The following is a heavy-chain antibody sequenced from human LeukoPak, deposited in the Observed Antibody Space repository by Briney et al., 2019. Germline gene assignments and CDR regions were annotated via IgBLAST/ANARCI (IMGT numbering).Heavy chain of an antibody. CDR2: ISSIGATI. CDR1: GFTFNNYN. V-gene: IGHV3-48*01. Sequence: GGSLRLSCATSGFTFNNYNMNWVGQATGKGLEWVSYISSIGATIYYADSVKGRFTISRDNAKNSLFLQMNSLRAEDTAVYYCARGPYKYVISANPDYWGQGTLVTVSS. CDR3: ARGPYKYVISANPDY. J-gene: IGHJ4*02. D-gene: IGHD1-1*01.